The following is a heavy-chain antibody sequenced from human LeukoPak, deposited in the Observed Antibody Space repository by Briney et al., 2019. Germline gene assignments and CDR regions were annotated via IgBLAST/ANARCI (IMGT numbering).Heavy chain of an antibody. CDR3: ARQGPAAGAFDI. CDR1: GGSISSYY. Sequence: SETLSLTCTVSGGSISSYYWSWIRQPPGKGLEWIGYIYSSGSTNYNPSLKSRGTISVDTSKNQFSLKLSSVTAADTAVYYCARQGPAAGAFDIWGQGTMVTVSS. D-gene: IGHD3-10*01. CDR2: IYSSGST. J-gene: IGHJ3*02. V-gene: IGHV4-59*08.